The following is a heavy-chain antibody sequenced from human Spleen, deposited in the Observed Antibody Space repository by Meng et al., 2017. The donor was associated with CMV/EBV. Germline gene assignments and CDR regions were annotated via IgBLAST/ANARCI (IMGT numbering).Heavy chain of an antibody. Sequence: SCYTFGGSRIAWVRQAPGQGLECMGWIIAHNGDTKYAQKFRGRVTLTTDTSTTTAYMELRSLTSADPAVYFCARALAQRYYDMSGRDYWGQGTLVTVSS. V-gene: IGHV1-18*01. CDR3: ARALAQRYYDMSGRDY. J-gene: IGHJ4*02. CDR1: CYTFGGSR. D-gene: IGHD3-22*01. CDR2: IIAHNGDT.